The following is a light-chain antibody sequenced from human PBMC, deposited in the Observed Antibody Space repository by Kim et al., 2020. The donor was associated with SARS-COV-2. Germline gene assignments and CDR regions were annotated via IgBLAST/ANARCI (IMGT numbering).Light chain of an antibody. J-gene: IGKJ1*01. V-gene: IGKV3-15*01. Sequence: EIVLTQSPGTLSLSPGERATLSCRASQSVSSSYLAWYQQKPGQAPRLLIYGASTRASGIPVRFSGSGSGTELTLTISSLQSEDSAVYYCQQYNKWPWTFGQGTKVDIK. CDR1: QSVSSSY. CDR2: GAS. CDR3: QQYNKWPWT.